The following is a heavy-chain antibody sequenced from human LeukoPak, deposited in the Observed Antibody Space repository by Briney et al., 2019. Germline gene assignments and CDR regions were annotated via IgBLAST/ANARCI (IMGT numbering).Heavy chain of an antibody. CDR3: AKHLGSHNFDY. D-gene: IGHD3-10*01. CDR1: GFTFNGYA. J-gene: IGHJ4*02. CDR2: ISGSGANT. Sequence: PGGSLRLSCAASGFTFNGYAMSWVRQAPGKGLEWVSSISGSGANTYYANSVKGGFTVYRDNSKNTLYLQVNNLRAEDTAVYYCAKHLGSHNFDYWGQGTLVTVSS. V-gene: IGHV3-23*01.